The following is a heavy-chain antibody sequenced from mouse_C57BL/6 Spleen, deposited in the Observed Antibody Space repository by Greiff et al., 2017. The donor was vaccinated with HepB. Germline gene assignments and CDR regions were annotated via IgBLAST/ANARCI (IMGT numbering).Heavy chain of an antibody. CDR2: ISGGGGNT. D-gene: IGHD3-3*01. Sequence: EVKLMESGGGLVKPGGSLKLSCAASGFTFSSYTMSWVRQTPEKRLEWVATISGGGGNTYYPDSVKGRFTISRDNAKNTLYLQMSSLRSEDTALYYCARLSRGLYFDYWGQGTTLTVSS. CDR1: GFTFSSYT. J-gene: IGHJ2*01. V-gene: IGHV5-9*01. CDR3: ARLSRGLYFDY.